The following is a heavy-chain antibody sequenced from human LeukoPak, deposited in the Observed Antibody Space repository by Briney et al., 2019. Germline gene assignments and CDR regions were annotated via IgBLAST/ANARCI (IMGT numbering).Heavy chain of an antibody. CDR2: MNPNSGNT. CDR1: GYTFTSDD. J-gene: IGHJ6*03. CDR3: ASGYGSYYYYYMDV. V-gene: IGHV1-8*01. D-gene: IGHD4-17*01. Sequence: ASVKVSCKASGYTFTSDDINWVRQATGQGLERMGWMNPNSGNTGYAQKFQGRVTMTRNTSISTAYMELSSLRSEDTAVYYCASGYGSYYYYYMDVWGKGTTVTVSS.